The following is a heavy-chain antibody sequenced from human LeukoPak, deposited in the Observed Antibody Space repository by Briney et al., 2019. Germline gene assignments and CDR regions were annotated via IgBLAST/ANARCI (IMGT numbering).Heavy chain of an antibody. Sequence: SETLSLTCTVFGDSVSTYSWSWIRQPAGEGLEWIGRVYSNGNTNYNPSLKSRVTLSTDRSKNQVSLKLTSVTAADTATYYCARDFSPKNWFDTWGQETLVTVSS. V-gene: IGHV4-4*07. D-gene: IGHD2/OR15-2a*01. CDR1: GDSVSTYS. CDR3: ARDFSPKNWFDT. CDR2: VYSNGNT. J-gene: IGHJ5*02.